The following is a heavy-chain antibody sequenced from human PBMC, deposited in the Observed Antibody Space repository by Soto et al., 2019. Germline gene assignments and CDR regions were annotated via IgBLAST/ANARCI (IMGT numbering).Heavy chain of an antibody. J-gene: IGHJ4*02. CDR1: GYSVTTFG. V-gene: IGHV1-18*01. D-gene: IGHD6-19*01. CDR2: ISGYDDNT. CDR3: ARDHSIYASGWYFDY. Sequence: ASVKVSCKASGYSVTTFGTTWVRQAPGQGLEWMGWISGYDDNTRYAQRFQGRVTMTTDTSTSTAYMELTSLRSDDTAVYYCARDHSIYASGWYFDYWGQGTLVTVSS.